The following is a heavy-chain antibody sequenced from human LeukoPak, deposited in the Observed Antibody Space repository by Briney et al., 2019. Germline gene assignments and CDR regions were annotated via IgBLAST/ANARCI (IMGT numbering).Heavy chain of an antibody. CDR3: ARRVLGAVGFFDY. CDR1: GFTFSTYA. CDR2: CATTGDT. J-gene: IGHJ4*02. V-gene: IGHV3-23*01. D-gene: IGHD3-10*01. Sequence: QPGGSLRLSCAASGFTFSTYALGWVRQTPARGLEWVSTCATTGDTYYADSVKGRFTISRDNSENTLYLQMSALRAGDTAVYYCARRVLGAVGFFDYWGQGALVTVSS.